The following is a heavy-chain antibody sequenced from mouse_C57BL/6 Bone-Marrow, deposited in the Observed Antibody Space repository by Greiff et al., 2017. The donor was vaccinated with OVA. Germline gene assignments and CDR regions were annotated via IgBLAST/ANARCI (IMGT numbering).Heavy chain of an antibody. CDR2: IAPENGDT. Sequence: VKLSCTASGFNIKDDYMHWVKQRPEQGLEWIGWIAPENGDTEYASKFQGKATITADTSSNTPYLQLSRLASEDAAFADCSTNLLRGYWGQGTTLTVSS. CDR1: GFNIKDDY. V-gene: IGHV14-4*01. J-gene: IGHJ2*01. D-gene: IGHD1-1*01. CDR3: STNLLRGY.